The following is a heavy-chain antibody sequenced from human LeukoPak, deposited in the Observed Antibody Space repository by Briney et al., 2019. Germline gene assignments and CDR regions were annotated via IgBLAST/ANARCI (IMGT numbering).Heavy chain of an antibody. V-gene: IGHV3-33*08. CDR1: GFMFSGYG. D-gene: IGHD3-10*01. Sequence: GGSLRLSCAASGFMFSGYGIHWVRQAPGKGLEWVAVIWYNGNNQYYADSVKGRFTISRDNSKNTLYLQMNSLRAEDTAVYYCAKSYSLNLYYMDVWGKGTTVTVSS. J-gene: IGHJ6*03. CDR2: IWYNGNNQ. CDR3: AKSYSLNLYYMDV.